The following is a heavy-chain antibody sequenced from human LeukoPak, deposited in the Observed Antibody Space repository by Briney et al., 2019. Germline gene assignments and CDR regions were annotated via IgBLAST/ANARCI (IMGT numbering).Heavy chain of an antibody. D-gene: IGHD2-15*01. CDR2: INHSGST. Sequence: PSETLSLTCAVYGGSFSGYYWSWIRQPPGKGLEWIGEINHSGSTNYNPSLKSRVTISVDTSKNQFSLKLSSVTAADTAVYYCARYQYCSGGSCYLSWWFDPWGQGTLVTVSS. CDR3: ARYQYCSGGSCYLSWWFDP. CDR1: GGSFSGYY. V-gene: IGHV4-34*01. J-gene: IGHJ5*02.